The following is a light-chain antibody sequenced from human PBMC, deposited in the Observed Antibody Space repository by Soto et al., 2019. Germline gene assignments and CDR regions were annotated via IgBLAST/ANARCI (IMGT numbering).Light chain of an antibody. Sequence: EIVLTQSPATLSLSPGERATLSCRASQSIASYLAWYQQKPGQAPGLLIYDASNRATGIPARFSSSGSGTDFSLTISSLEPEDFAVYYCQQRSKWLTFGGGTKVEIK. CDR2: DAS. V-gene: IGKV3-11*01. J-gene: IGKJ4*01. CDR3: QQRSKWLT. CDR1: QSIASY.